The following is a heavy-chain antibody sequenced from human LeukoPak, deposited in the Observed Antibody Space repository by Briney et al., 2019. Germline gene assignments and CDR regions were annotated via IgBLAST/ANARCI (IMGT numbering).Heavy chain of an antibody. Sequence: SETLSLTCTVSGGSLSSYFWSWIRQPAGKGLEWIGRIYTSGTTNYNPSLKSRVSMSVDTSKNQFSLKLSSVTAADTAVYYCARESGTERYFDYWGQGTLSPSPQ. V-gene: IGHV4-4*07. CDR3: ARESGTERYFDY. D-gene: IGHD1-26*01. CDR1: GGSLSSYF. J-gene: IGHJ4*02. CDR2: IYTSGTT.